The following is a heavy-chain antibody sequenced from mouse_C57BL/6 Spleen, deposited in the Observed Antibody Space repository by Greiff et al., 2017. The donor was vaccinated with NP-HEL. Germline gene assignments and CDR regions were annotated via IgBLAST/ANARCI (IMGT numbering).Heavy chain of an antibody. Sequence: EVKLMESGGGLVKPGGSLKLSCAASGFTFSDYGMHWVRQAPEKGLEWVAYISSGSSTIYYADTVKGRFTISRDNAKNTLCLQMTSLRSEDTAMYYCARVGGYYFDYWGQGTTLTVSS. CDR2: ISSGSSTI. CDR3: ARVGGYYFDY. CDR1: GFTFSDYG. J-gene: IGHJ2*01. D-gene: IGHD3-3*01. V-gene: IGHV5-17*01.